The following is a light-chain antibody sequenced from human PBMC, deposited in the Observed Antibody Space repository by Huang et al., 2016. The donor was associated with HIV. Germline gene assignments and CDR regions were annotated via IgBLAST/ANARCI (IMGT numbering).Light chain of an antibody. CDR1: QSISADY. CDR3: QQYAGSPWT. V-gene: IGKV3-20*01. Sequence: EIVLTQSPGTLSLSPGERATLSCRASQSISADYLAWYQQKPGQAPRLLIYAASSTATGIPDRFSGRGSGTDFTLTIYRLEPEDFAVYFCQQYAGSPWTFGQGTKVEIK. CDR2: AAS. J-gene: IGKJ1*01.